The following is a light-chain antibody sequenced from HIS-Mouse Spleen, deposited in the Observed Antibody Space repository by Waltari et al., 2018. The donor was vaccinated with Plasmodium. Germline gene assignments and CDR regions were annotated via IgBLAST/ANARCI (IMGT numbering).Light chain of an antibody. CDR1: QGISSY. V-gene: IGKV1-9*01. CDR3: QQLNSYPPWT. J-gene: IGKJ1*01. CDR2: AAS. Sequence: DIQLTQSPSFLSASVGDRVTIPCRASQGISSYLAWYQQKPGTAPKLLIYAASTLQSGVPSRVSGSGSGTEFTLTISSLQPEDCATYYCQQLNSYPPWTFGQGTKVEIK.